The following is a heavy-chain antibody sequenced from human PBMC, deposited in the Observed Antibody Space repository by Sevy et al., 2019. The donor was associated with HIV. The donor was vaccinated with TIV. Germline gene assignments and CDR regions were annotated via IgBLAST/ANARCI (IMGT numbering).Heavy chain of an antibody. D-gene: IGHD3-10*01. V-gene: IGHV4-59*01. Sequence: SETLSLTCTVSGGSISSYYWSWIRQPPGKGLEWIGYIYYSGSTNYSPSLKSRVTISVDTSKNQFSLKLSSVTAADTAVYYCARGDSGHFDYWGQGTLVTVSS. CDR1: GGSISSYY. CDR3: ARGDSGHFDY. J-gene: IGHJ4*02. CDR2: IYYSGST.